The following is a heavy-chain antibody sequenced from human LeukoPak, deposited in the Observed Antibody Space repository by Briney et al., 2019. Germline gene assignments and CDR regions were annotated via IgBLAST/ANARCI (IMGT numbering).Heavy chain of an antibody. CDR3: ARLGSSWYFWFDP. V-gene: IGHV4-4*09. CDR1: GGSISSYY. D-gene: IGHD6-13*01. Sequence: SETLSLTCTDSGGSISSYYWRWIRQPPGKGLEWIGYIYTSGSTNYNPSLKSRVTISVDTSRNQFSLKLYSVTAADTAVYYCARLGSSWYFWFDPWGQGTLVTVSS. J-gene: IGHJ5*02. CDR2: IYTSGST.